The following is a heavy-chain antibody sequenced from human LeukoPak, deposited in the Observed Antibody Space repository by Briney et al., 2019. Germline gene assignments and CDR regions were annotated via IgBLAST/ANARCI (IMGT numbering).Heavy chain of an antibody. D-gene: IGHD3-22*01. V-gene: IGHV3-7*03. CDR2: IKQDETEK. CDR3: VREFLTSSGYYIFDY. Sequence: GGSLRLSCTASGFTFSNFWMGWVRQAPGKGLEWVANIKQDETEKFYLGSVKGRFTISRDNAKNSLYLQMNSLRVEDTALYYCVREFLTSSGYYIFDYWGQGTLVTVSS. CDR1: GFTFSNFW. J-gene: IGHJ4*02.